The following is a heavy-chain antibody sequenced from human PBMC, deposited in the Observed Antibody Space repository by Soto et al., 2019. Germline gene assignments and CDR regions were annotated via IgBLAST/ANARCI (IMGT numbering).Heavy chain of an antibody. CDR3: ARGGIQLSYAFDH. CDR1: GTSVSNYY. J-gene: IGHJ4*02. CDR2: IYTSGST. Sequence: SETLSLTCSVSGTSVSNYYWSWIRQPAGKGLEHIGRIYTSGSTSHNPSLKSRVTMSMDTSQTQIYLNLTSVTAADTAVYYCARGGIQLSYAFDHWGKGILVTVSS. D-gene: IGHD3-10*01. V-gene: IGHV4-4*07.